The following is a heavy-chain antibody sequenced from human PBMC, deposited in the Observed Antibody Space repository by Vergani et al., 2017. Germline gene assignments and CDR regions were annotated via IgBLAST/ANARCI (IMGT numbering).Heavy chain of an antibody. V-gene: IGHV4-31*03. CDR1: GGSISSGGYY. CDR3: ARGGGRLEWLSYNWFDP. D-gene: IGHD3-3*01. J-gene: IGHJ5*02. Sequence: QVQLQESGPGLVKPSQTLSLTCTVSGGSISSGGYYWSWIRQHPGKGLEWIGYIYYSGSTYYNPSLKRRVTISVDTSKNQFSLKLSSVTAADTAVYYGARGGGRLEWLSYNWFDPWGQGTLVTVSS. CDR2: IYYSGST.